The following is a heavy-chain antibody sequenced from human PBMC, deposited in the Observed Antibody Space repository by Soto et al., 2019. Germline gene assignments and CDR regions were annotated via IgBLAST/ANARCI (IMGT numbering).Heavy chain of an antibody. V-gene: IGHV1-69*13. D-gene: IGHD3-22*01. CDR1: GGTFSSYA. CDR2: IIPIFGTA. CDR3: ARTETYYYDSSGYIN. J-gene: IGHJ4*02. Sequence: SVKVSCKASGGTFSSYAISWVRQAPGQGLEWMGGIIPIFGTANYAQKFQGRVTITADESTSTAYMELSSLRSEDTAVYYCARTETYYYDSSGYINWGQGTLVTVSS.